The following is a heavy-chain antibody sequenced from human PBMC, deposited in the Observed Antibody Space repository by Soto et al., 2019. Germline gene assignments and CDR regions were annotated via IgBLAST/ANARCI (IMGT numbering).Heavy chain of an antibody. CDR3: ARGLKYCYITRCYYYYGMEF. CDR1: GYTFTSYG. CDR2: ISAYNGNT. V-gene: IGHV1-18*04. D-gene: IGHD2-2*01. J-gene: IGHJ6*02. Sequence: GGSVKVSCTASGYTFTSYGISWVRQAPGQGLEWMGWISAYNGNTNYAPKLQGRVTMTTDTSTSTAYMELRSLISDDTSVYYGARGLKYCYITRCYYYYGMEFGGQGSTVTVSS.